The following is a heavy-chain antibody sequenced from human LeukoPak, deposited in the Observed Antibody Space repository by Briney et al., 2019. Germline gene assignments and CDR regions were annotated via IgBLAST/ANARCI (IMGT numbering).Heavy chain of an antibody. CDR1: GFTFSSYS. CDR2: ISSSSSTI. Sequence: GGSLRLSCAASGFTFSSYSMNWVRQAPGKGLEWVSYISSSSSTIYYADSVKGRFTISRDNAKNSLYLQMNSLRAEDTAVYYCARDDQAAPVGLSAHLPGAFDIWGQGTMVTVSS. D-gene: IGHD6-13*01. CDR3: ARDDQAAPVGLSAHLPGAFDI. J-gene: IGHJ3*02. V-gene: IGHV3-48*01.